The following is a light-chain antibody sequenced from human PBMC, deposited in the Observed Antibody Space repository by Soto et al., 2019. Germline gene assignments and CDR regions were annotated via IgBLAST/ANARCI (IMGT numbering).Light chain of an antibody. CDR2: KAS. CDR3: QQYNSYSPT. CDR1: QSISVW. J-gene: IGKJ1*01. Sequence: DIQLPQSPSTLSASVGDRVTITCRASQSISVWLAWYQQKAGKAPNLLIYKASRLESGVPSRFSGSGSETEFTLTISGLQPGDSATYYCQQYNSYSPTFGQGTNVDI. V-gene: IGKV1-5*03.